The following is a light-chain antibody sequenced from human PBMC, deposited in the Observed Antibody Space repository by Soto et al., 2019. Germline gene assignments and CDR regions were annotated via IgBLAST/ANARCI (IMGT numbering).Light chain of an antibody. CDR1: QSVSNS. V-gene: IGKV3-15*01. CDR2: GAS. CDR3: QQFSSYPLT. J-gene: IGKJ4*01. Sequence: EVVMTQSPATLSVSLGERVTLSCRASQSVSNSLAWYQQKPGQAPRRLIYGASTRATGIPARFSGSGSGTDFTLTINRLEPEDFAVYYCQQFSSYPLTFGGGTKVDIK.